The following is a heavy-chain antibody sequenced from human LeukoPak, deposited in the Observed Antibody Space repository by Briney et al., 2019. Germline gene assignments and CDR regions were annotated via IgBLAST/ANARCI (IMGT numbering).Heavy chain of an antibody. CDR1: GFTFSSYA. V-gene: IGHV3-23*01. D-gene: IGHD6-13*01. CDR3: ARATRAAAGRYYFDY. Sequence: PTGGSLRLSCAASGFTFSSYAMSWVRQAPGKGLEWVSTISGSGGSTYHADSVKGRFTISRDSSKGAVYLQMNSLRAEEDSAVYFCARATRAAAGRYYFDYWGQGTLVTVSS. CDR2: ISGSGGST. J-gene: IGHJ4*02.